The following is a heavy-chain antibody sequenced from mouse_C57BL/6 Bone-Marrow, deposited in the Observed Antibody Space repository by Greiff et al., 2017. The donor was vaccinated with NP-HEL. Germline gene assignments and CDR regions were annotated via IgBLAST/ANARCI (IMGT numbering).Heavy chain of an antibody. Sequence: VQLQQSGAELVRPGASVKLSCTASGFNIKDDYMHWVKQRPEQGLEWIGWIDPENGDTEYASKFQGKATITADTSSNTAYRQLSSLTSEDTAVYYCTTEAYYSNYVDYWGQGTTLTVSS. CDR3: TTEAYYSNYVDY. D-gene: IGHD2-5*01. CDR2: IDPENGDT. CDR1: GFNIKDDY. V-gene: IGHV14-4*01. J-gene: IGHJ2*01.